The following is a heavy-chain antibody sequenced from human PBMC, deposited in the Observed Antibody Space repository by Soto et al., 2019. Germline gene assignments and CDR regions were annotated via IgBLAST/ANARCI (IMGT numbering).Heavy chain of an antibody. Sequence: SETLSLTCTVSGGSITSSRYYWGWIRQSPGKGLEWIGSIYYIGTTYYSPSLKSRVTISVDTSKNQFSLKLSSVTAADKAVYYCARNIDSGTYLFDYWGQGALVTVSP. CDR3: ARNIDSGTYLFDY. D-gene: IGHD1-26*01. J-gene: IGHJ4*02. CDR1: GGSITSSRYY. CDR2: IYYIGTT. V-gene: IGHV4-39*01.